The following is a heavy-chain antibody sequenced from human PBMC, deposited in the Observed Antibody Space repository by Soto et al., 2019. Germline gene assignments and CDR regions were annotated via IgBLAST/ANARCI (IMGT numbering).Heavy chain of an antibody. CDR3: GCYCAGELRADYYYYGMDV. V-gene: IGHV1-18*01. CDR1: GYTFTSYG. J-gene: IGHJ6*02. D-gene: IGHD1-26*01. Sequence: ASVKVSCKASGYTFTSYGISWVRQAPGQGLEWMGWISAYNGKTNYAQKHQGRVTMTTDTSTSTAYMEPSSLRSEDTAEYYCGCYCAGELRADYYYYGMDVWGQGTTVTVSS. CDR2: ISAYNGKT.